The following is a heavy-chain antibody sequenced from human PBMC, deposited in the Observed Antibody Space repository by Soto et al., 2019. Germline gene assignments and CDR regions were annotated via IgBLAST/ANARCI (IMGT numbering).Heavy chain of an antibody. CDR3: ARSPWDYYDSSGHYYFDY. V-gene: IGHV4-30-4*08. CDR1: GGSISSRDYY. D-gene: IGHD3-22*01. J-gene: IGHJ4*02. CDR2: IYFTGST. Sequence: QVQLQESGPGLVKPSQTLSLTCSVSGGSISSRDYYWSWIRQHPGKGLEWIGYIYFTGSTYYNPSLEXXXXXXXXXXXXXXXXXXXXXXAADTAVYYCARSPWDYYDSSGHYYFDYWGQGTLVTVSS.